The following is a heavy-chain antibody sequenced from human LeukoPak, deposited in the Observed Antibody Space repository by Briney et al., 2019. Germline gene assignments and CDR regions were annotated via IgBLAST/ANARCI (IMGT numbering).Heavy chain of an antibody. D-gene: IGHD5-12*01. J-gene: IGHJ4*02. CDR3: ARDPGYRYSGYDWAFDY. Sequence: ASVKVSCKASGYTFTSYDINWVRQATGQGLEWMGWMNPNSGNTGYAQKFQGRVTMTRNTSISTAYMELSSLRSEDKAVYYCARDPGYRYSGYDWAFDYWGQGTLVTVSS. CDR1: GYTFTSYD. CDR2: MNPNSGNT. V-gene: IGHV1-8*01.